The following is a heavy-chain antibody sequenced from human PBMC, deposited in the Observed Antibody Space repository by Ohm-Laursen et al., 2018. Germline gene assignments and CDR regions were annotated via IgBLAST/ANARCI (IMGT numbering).Heavy chain of an antibody. CDR2: IYYTGST. V-gene: IGHV4-39*01. CDR3: ARQSGTYAYFNY. D-gene: IGHD1-26*01. CDR1: GDSISNSNFY. Sequence: SDTLSLTCSVSGDSISNSNFYWGWIRQPPGEGLEWIGSIYYTGSTYYNPSLKSRVTLSLDTSKNHFSLKLSSVTAADTAVYSCARQSGTYAYFNYWGQGTLVTVSS. J-gene: IGHJ4*02.